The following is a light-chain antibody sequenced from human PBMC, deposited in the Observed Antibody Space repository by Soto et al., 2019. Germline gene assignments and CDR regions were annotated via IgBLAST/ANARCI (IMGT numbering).Light chain of an antibody. CDR3: QQFHSFPWT. J-gene: IGKJ1*01. V-gene: IGKV1-5*03. CDR1: QSIYNW. Sequence: DIQMTQSPSTLSAFVGDRVTVTCRASQSIYNWVAWYQQKPGKAPKVLIYKASTLEIGVPSRFSGSGSGTEFSLTISSLHPDDFATYYCQQFHSFPWTFGQGTNVEIK. CDR2: KAS.